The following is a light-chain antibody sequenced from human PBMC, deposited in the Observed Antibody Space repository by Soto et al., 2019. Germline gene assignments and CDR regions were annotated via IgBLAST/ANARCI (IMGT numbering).Light chain of an antibody. V-gene: IGLV1-40*01. Sequence: QAVVAQPPSASGGPGRGVTICCPGGSSNIGSTYDVQWYPQLPGTAPKLLIHGNTNRPSGVPDRFSGSKSGTSASLAITGLQADDEADYYCQSYDDSLSVHYVFGTGTKVTVL. CDR1: SSNIGSTYD. CDR2: GNT. J-gene: IGLJ1*01. CDR3: QSYDDSLSVHYV.